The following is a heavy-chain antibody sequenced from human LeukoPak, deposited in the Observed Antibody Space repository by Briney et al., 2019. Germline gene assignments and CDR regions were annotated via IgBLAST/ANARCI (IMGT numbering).Heavy chain of an antibody. J-gene: IGHJ4*02. CDR2: ISSSSSTI. V-gene: IGHV3-48*01. CDR3: AALHTGTFVDY. D-gene: IGHD4-17*01. Sequence: GGSLRLSCAASGFTFSSYSMNWVRQAPGKGLEWVSYISSSSSTIYYADSVKGRFAISRDNSKNTLSLQMNSLRTEDTAVYYCAALHTGTFVDYWGQGTLVTVSS. CDR1: GFTFSSYS.